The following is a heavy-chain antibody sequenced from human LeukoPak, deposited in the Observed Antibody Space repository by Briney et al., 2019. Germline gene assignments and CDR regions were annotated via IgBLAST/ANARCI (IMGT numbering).Heavy chain of an antibody. V-gene: IGHV1-2*06. CDR1: GYTFTGYY. J-gene: IGHJ5*02. CDR3: ARQHVRGFGVVTPVLNWFDP. Sequence: ASVKVSCKASGYTFTGYYMHWVRQAPGQGLEWMGRINPNSGDTNYAQKFQGRVTMTRDTSISTAYMELSRLRPDDTAVYYCARQHVRGFGVVTPVLNWFDPWGQGTLVTVSS. CDR2: INPNSGDT. D-gene: IGHD3-3*01.